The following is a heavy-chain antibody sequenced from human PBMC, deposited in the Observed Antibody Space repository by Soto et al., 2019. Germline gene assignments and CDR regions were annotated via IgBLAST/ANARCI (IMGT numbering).Heavy chain of an antibody. CDR2: ISYDGSDK. D-gene: IGHD6-19*01. J-gene: IGHJ4*02. V-gene: IGHV3-30*18. CDR3: AKDLWEDRGSGSPLDY. CDR1: GFSFSSYA. Sequence: QVQLVESGGGVVQPGGSLRVSCAASGFSFSSYAMHWVRQAPGKGLQRVAGISYDGSDKHYADSVKGRFAISRDNSKNTLYLQMNSLRAEDTAVYRCAKDLWEDRGSGSPLDYWGQGTLVSVSS.